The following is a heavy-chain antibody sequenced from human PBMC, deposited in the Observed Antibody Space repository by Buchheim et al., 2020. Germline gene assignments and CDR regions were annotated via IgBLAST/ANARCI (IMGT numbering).Heavy chain of an antibody. D-gene: IGHD1-1*01. Sequence: EVQLAESGGGLVQPGGSLRLSCAASGFPFSNDEMNWVRQSPGKGLEWISYIRGAGTGSRSTIFYAESVKGRFSISRDNAKNSAYLQMNTLTAEDTAVYYCARKIPGTTWFDSWGQGTL. CDR2: IRGAGTGSRSTI. CDR1: GFPFSNDE. CDR3: ARKIPGTTWFDS. J-gene: IGHJ5*01. V-gene: IGHV3-48*03.